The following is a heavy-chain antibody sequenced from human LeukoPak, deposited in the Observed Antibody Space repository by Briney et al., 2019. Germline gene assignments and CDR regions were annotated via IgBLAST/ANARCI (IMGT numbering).Heavy chain of an antibody. CDR1: GCTFTGYY. CDR2: INPNSGGT. D-gene: IGHD2-15*01. CDR3: ARSVVAARDADY. J-gene: IGHJ4*02. V-gene: IGHV1-2*02. Sequence: ASVKVSCKASGCTFTGYYMHWVRQAPGQGLEWMGWINPNSGGTNYAQKFQGRVTMTRDTSIGTAYMELSRLRSDDTAVYYCARSVVAARDADYWGQGTLVTVSS.